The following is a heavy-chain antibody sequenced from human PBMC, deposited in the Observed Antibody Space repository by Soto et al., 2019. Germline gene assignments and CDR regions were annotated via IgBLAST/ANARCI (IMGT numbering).Heavy chain of an antibody. CDR2: TFYKSKWYN. CDR3: ARGQLTYYGMDV. Sequence: LSLTCAISGDSVSRYSAAWNWIRQSPSRGLEWLGRTFYKSKWYNECSESVKSRITINADTSKNQFSLQLNSVTPEDTAVYYCARGQLTYYGMDVWGQGTTVTVSS. J-gene: IGHJ6*02. CDR1: GDSVSRYSAA. D-gene: IGHD1-1*01. V-gene: IGHV6-1*01.